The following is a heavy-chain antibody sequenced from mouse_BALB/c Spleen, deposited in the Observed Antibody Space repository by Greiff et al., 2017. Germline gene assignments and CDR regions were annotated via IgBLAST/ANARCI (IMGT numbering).Heavy chain of an antibody. CDR3: ARDKESFAY. J-gene: IGHJ3*01. CDR2: IRNKANGYTT. CDR1: GFTFTDYY. Sequence: EVKLVESGGGLVQPGGSLRLSCATSGFTFTDYYMSWVRQPPGKALEWLGFIRNKANGYTTEYSASVKGRFTISRDNSQSILYLQMNTLRAEDSATYYCARDKESFAYWGQGTLVTVSA. V-gene: IGHV7-3*02.